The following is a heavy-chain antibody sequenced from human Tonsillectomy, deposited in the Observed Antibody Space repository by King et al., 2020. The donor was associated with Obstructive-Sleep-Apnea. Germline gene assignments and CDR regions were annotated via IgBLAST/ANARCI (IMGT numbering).Heavy chain of an antibody. CDR3: ARLRSVTGTRTPSFDI. CDR1: GASVSRHY. Sequence: VQLQESCPGLVKPSETLSLTCTVSGASVSRHYWNWIRQPPGKGLEWIGYINYNGSTNYSPSLKSRVTISVDRSKNQFSLRLNSVTAADTAVYYCARLRSVTGTRTPSFDIWGQGTMVTVSS. CDR2: INYNGST. J-gene: IGHJ3*02. D-gene: IGHD6-19*01. V-gene: IGHV4-59*08.